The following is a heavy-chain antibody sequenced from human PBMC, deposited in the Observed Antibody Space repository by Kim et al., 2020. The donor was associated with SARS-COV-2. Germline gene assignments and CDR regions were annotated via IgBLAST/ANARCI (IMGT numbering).Heavy chain of an antibody. J-gene: IGHJ4*02. CDR3: ATSIVGNWLGY. CDR1: GGTFSSYA. CDR2: IIPIFGTA. Sequence: SVKVSCKASGGTFSSYAISGVRQAPGQGLEWMGGIIPIFGTANYAQKFQGRVTITADESTSTAYMELSSRRSEDTAVYYCATSIVGNWLGYWGQGTLVTVSS. D-gene: IGHD1-26*01. V-gene: IGHV1-69*13.